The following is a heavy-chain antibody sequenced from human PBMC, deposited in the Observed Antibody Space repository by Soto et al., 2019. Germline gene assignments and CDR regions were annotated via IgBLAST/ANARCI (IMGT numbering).Heavy chain of an antibody. V-gene: IGHV3-23*01. J-gene: IGHJ6*03. Sequence: EMQLLESGGGLVQPGGSLRLSCAASGSTFSNYAVTWVRQAPGKGLEWVSGISGSGGTTFYAGSVKGRFAISRDNSKNTLYLQMNSLRAEDTAVYYCALRYCSRTTCPPLKSYFYMDVWGKGTTVTVSS. CDR2: ISGSGGTT. D-gene: IGHD2-2*01. CDR3: ALRYCSRTTCPPLKSYFYMDV. CDR1: GSTFSNYA.